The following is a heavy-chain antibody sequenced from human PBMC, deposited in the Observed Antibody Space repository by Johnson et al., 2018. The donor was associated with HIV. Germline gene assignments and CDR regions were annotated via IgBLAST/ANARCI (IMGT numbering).Heavy chain of an antibody. CDR2: IWYDGSNK. J-gene: IGHJ3*02. V-gene: IGHV3-33*06. CDR1: GFTFSSYG. CDR3: AKARWELLGFDALDI. Sequence: QVQLVESGGGVVQPGRSLRLSCAASGFTFSSYGMHWVRQAPGKGLEWVAVIWYDGSNKYYADSVKGRFTISRDNSKNTLYLQMNSLRAEDTAVYYCAKARWELLGFDALDIWGQGTMVTVSS. D-gene: IGHD1-26*01.